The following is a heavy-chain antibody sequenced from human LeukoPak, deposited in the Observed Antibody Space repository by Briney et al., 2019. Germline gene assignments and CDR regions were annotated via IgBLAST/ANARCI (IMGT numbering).Heavy chain of an antibody. CDR2: IYSGGST. J-gene: IGHJ4*02. V-gene: IGHV3-66*02. D-gene: IGHD4-11*01. Sequence: PGGSLRLSCAASGFTVSTNYMSWVRQAPGKGLEWVSVIYSGGSTYYADSVTGRFTISRDNSKNTLYLQVNSLRAEDTAVYYCARWTTVTTRFDYWGQGTLVTVSS. CDR1: GFTVSTNY. CDR3: ARWTTVTTRFDY.